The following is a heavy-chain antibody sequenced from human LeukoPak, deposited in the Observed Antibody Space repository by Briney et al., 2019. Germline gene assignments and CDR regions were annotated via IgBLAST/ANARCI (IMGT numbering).Heavy chain of an antibody. V-gene: IGHV3-48*03. J-gene: IGHJ6*03. Sequence: PGGSLRLSCAASGFIFSSYEMNWVRQAPGKGLEWFSYISSSGSTIYYADSVKGRFTISRDYAKNSLYLQMNSLRADDTAIYHCARDFYMDVWGKGNTVTVSS. CDR3: ARDFYMDV. CDR1: GFIFSSYE. CDR2: ISSSGSTI.